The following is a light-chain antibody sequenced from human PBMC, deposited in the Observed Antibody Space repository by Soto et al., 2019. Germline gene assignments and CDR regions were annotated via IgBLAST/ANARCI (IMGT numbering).Light chain of an antibody. Sequence: DIQMTQSPSSVSASVGDRVTITCRASQRLSSWLSWYQQKPGRAPKLLIYAASTLQSGVPSRLSRSGSATNFTLTISRLKPEYFATYYSHQGSSFPNTFGGGTKVEFK. J-gene: IGKJ4*01. CDR2: AAS. CDR1: QRLSSW. CDR3: HQGSSFPNT. V-gene: IGKV1-12*01.